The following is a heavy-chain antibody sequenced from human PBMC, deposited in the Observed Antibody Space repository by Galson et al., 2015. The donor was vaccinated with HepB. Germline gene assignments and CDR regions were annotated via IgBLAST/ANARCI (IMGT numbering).Heavy chain of an antibody. CDR1: GGTFSSYA. J-gene: IGHJ4*02. D-gene: IGHD2-2*01. Sequence: VKVSCKASGGTFSSYAISWVRQAPGQGLEWMGRIIPILGIANYAQKFQGRVTITADKSTSTAYMELSSLRSEDTAVYYCARGDQGYCSSASCPIDYWGQGTLVTVSS. CDR3: ARGDQGYCSSASCPIDY. V-gene: IGHV1-69*04. CDR2: IIPILGIA.